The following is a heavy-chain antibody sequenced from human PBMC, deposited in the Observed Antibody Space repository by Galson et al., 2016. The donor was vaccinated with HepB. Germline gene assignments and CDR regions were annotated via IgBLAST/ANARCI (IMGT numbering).Heavy chain of an antibody. CDR2: ISGDSAYT. D-gene: IGHD6-13*01. CDR3: ARDLATAAGQYFQH. J-gene: IGHJ1*01. V-gene: IGHV1-18*01. Sequence: SVKVSCKASGYTFTDYGISWVRQAPGQGLEWMAWISGDSAYTQYAQKFQDRVTMTTETSTSKAYMDLRSLNSDDTAVYFCARDLATAAGQYFQHLGQGTLVCV. CDR1: GYTFTDYG.